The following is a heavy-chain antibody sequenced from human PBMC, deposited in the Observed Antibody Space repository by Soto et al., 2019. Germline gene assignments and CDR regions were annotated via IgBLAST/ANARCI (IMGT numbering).Heavy chain of an antibody. CDR1: GYTFTSYG. Sequence: ASVKVSCKASGYTFTSYGISWVRQAPGQGLEWMGWISAYNGNTNYAQKLQGRVTMTTDTSTSTAYMELRSLRSDDTAVYYCARDFYYGSGTPADYYYGMDVWGQGTTVTVSS. CDR3: ARDFYYGSGTPADYYYGMDV. V-gene: IGHV1-18*04. D-gene: IGHD3-10*01. CDR2: ISAYNGNT. J-gene: IGHJ6*02.